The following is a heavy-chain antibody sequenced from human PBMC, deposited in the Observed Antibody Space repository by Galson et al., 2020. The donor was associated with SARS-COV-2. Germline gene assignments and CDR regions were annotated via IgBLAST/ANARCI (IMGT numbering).Heavy chain of an antibody. CDR1: GGSISSGSYY. V-gene: IGHV4-61*09. Sequence: SETLSLTCTVSGGSISSGSYYWSWIRQPAGKGLEWIGHIYTSGSTNYNPSLKRRVTISVDTSKNQFSLKLSSVTAADTAVYCCARRGRRDFWSGYYILDAFDIWGQGTMGTVSS. CDR3: ARRGRRDFWSGYYILDAFDI. CDR2: IYTSGST. D-gene: IGHD3-3*01. J-gene: IGHJ3*02.